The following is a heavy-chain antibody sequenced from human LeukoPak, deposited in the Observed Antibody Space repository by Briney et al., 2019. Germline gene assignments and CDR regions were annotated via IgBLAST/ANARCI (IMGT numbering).Heavy chain of an antibody. Sequence: PSETLSLTCAVYGGSFSGYYWGWIRQPPGKGLEWIGEINHSGSTNYNPSLKSRVTISVDTSKNQFSLKLSSVTAAETAVYYCARECGYYFDYWGQGTLVTVSS. CDR1: GGSFSGYY. CDR2: INHSGST. CDR3: ARECGYYFDY. J-gene: IGHJ4*02. V-gene: IGHV4-34*01. D-gene: IGHD1-26*01.